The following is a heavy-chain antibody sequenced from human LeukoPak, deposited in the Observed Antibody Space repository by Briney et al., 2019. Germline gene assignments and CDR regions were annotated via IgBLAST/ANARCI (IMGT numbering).Heavy chain of an antibody. D-gene: IGHD6-13*01. V-gene: IGHV3-30-3*01. CDR3: ARDWAAAGSVDY. CDR1: GFTFSSYA. CDR2: ISYDGSNK. J-gene: IGHJ4*02. Sequence: PGRSLRLSCAASGFTFSSYAMHWVRQAPGKGLEWVAVISYDGSNKYYADSVKGRFTISRDNSKNTLYLQMNSLRAEDTAVYYCARDWAAAGSVDYWGQGTLVTVSS.